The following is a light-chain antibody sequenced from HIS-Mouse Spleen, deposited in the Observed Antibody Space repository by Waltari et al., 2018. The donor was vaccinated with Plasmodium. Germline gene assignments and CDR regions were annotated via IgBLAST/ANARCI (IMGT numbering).Light chain of an antibody. CDR3: QQYGSSPYT. CDR2: GAS. CDR1: QSVSSSY. J-gene: IGKJ2*01. V-gene: IGKV3-20*01. Sequence: EIVLTQSPGTLSLSPGERATLSCRASQSVSSSYLAWYQQKPGQAPRLLIYGASSRATGITDFTLTISRLEPEDFAVYYCQQYGSSPYTFGQGTKLEIK.